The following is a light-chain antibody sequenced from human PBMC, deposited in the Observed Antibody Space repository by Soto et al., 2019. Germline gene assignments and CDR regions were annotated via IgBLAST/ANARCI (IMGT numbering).Light chain of an antibody. J-gene: IGLJ1*01. CDR3: SSYSSNNILSYV. Sequence: QSALAQPSSVSGSPGQSITISCTGTSTDVGGYNYVSWYQDHSGKAPKLMIYEVSNRPSGVSNRFSGSKSGNTASLTISGLQAQDEADYYCSSYSSNNILSYVFGTGTKVTVL. CDR1: STDVGGYNY. CDR2: EVS. V-gene: IGLV2-14*01.